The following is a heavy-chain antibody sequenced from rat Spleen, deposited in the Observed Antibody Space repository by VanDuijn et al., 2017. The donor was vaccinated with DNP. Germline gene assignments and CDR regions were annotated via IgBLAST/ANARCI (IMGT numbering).Heavy chain of an antibody. D-gene: IGHD1-11*01. V-gene: IGHV5-25*01. CDR1: GFTFSDYY. J-gene: IGHJ3*01. Sequence: EVQLVESGGGLVQPGRSLKLSCAPSGFTFSDYYMAWVRQAPTKGLEWVASINTDGDTTQYPDSVKGRFTISRDNAKNSLYLQMDSLRSEDTATYYCATHSFTSGITTAFGSWGQGTLVTVSS. CDR2: INTDGDTT. CDR3: ATHSFTSGITTAFGS.